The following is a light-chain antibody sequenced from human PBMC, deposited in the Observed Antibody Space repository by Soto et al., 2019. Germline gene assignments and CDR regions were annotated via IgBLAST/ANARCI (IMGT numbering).Light chain of an antibody. CDR1: SSSIGSNS. CDR3: AAWDGSLNVYV. CDR2: TNN. V-gene: IGLV1-44*01. Sequence: QSVLTQPPSASGTPGQRVTISCSGSSSSIGSNSVNWYQQLPRTAPKVLIYTNNLRPSGVPDRFSGSKSGTSASLAISGLQSEDEADYYCAAWDGSLNVYVFGTGTKLTVL. J-gene: IGLJ1*01.